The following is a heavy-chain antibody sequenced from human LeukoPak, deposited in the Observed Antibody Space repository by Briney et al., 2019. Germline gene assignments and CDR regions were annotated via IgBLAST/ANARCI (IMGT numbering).Heavy chain of an antibody. Sequence: GGSLRLSYAVSGFTVSGDYMSWVRQAPGKGLEWVSVIYDGGSTYYADSVKGRFTISRDNSKNTVYLQMNSLRVEDTAVYYCARHDWFDPWGQGTRITVSS. V-gene: IGHV3-66*04. J-gene: IGHJ5*02. CDR3: ARHDWFDP. CDR2: IYDGGST. CDR1: GFTVSGDY.